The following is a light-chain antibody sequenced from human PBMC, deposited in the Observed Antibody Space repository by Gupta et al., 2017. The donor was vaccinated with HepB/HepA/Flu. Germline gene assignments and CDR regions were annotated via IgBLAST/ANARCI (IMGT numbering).Light chain of an antibody. J-gene: IGLJ2*01. V-gene: IGLV1-40*01. CDR1: SSNIGAGYG. Sequence: QSVLTQPPSLSGAPGQRVTISCTGNSSNIGAGYGVHWYQQLPGTAPKLLIYGHSNRPSGVPDRFSGSRSGASASLAITGLQAEDEADYYCQSYDSSLNVVFGGGTKLTVL. CDR2: GHS. CDR3: QSYDSSLNVV.